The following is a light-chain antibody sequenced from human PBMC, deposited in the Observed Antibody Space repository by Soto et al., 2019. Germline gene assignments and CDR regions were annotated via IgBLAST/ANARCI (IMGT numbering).Light chain of an antibody. Sequence: EIVLTQSPGTLSLSPGERAALSCRASQSVSSSNLAWYRQRPGQAPRLLLSETSFRATGIPDRFSGSGSGTDFTLTISRLETEDFAVDYCQQYGNAPFTFGQGTQLEMK. CDR3: QQYGNAPFT. CDR2: ETS. V-gene: IGKV3-20*01. J-gene: IGKJ2*01. CDR1: QSVSSSN.